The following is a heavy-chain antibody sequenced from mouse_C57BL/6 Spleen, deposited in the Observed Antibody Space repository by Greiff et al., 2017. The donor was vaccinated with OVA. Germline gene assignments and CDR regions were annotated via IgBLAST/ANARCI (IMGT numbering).Heavy chain of an antibody. CDR2: INPNNGGT. V-gene: IGHV1-18*01. J-gene: IGHJ1*03. D-gene: IGHD2-5*01. CDR1: GYTFTDYN. CDR3: ARGGYSNPYWYFDV. Sequence: VQLQQSGPELVKPGASVKIPCKASGYTFTDYNMDWVKQSHGKSLEWIGDINPNNGGTIYNQKFKGKATLTVDKSSSTAYMELRSLTSEDTAVYYCARGGYSNPYWYFDVWGTGTTVTVSS.